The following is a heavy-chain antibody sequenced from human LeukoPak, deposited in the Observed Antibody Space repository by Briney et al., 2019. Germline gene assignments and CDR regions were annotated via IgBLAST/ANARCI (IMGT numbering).Heavy chain of an antibody. CDR3: ARVGSGCFDY. D-gene: IGHD6-19*01. Sequence: PSETLSLTCTVSGGSISTYYWSWIRQPPGKGLEWIGYICYSGNTNCNPSLKSRVTISVDTPKNQFSLKLSSVTAADTAVYYCARVGSGCFDYWGQGTLVTVSS. CDR1: GGSISTYY. J-gene: IGHJ4*02. CDR2: ICYSGNT. V-gene: IGHV4-59*12.